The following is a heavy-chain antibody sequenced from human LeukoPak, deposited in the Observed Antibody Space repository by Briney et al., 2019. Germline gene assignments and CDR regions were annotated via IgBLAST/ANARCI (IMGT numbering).Heavy chain of an antibody. CDR2: IRSKANSYAT. Sequence: PGGSLRLSCAASGFTFSGSAMHWVRQASGKGLEWVGRIRSKANSYATAYAASVKGRFTISRDDSKNTAYLQMNSLKTEDTAVYYCTRREGSGYDLVWKDYWGQGTLVTVSS. D-gene: IGHD5-12*01. V-gene: IGHV3-73*01. CDR3: TRREGSGYDLVWKDY. J-gene: IGHJ4*02. CDR1: GFTFSGSA.